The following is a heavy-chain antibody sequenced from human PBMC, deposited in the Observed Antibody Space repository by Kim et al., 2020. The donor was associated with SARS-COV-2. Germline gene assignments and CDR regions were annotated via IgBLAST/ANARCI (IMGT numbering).Heavy chain of an antibody. CDR1: GFTFSSYG. J-gene: IGHJ5*02. D-gene: IGHD4-17*01. V-gene: IGHV3-30*18. Sequence: GGSLRLSCAASGFTFSSYGMHWVRQAPGKGLEWVAVISYDGSNKYYADSVKGGFTISRDNSKNTLYLQMNSLRAEDTAVYYCAKDMGPYGDYGGTFGNWFDPWGQGTLVTVSS. CDR2: ISYDGSNK. CDR3: AKDMGPYGDYGGTFGNWFDP.